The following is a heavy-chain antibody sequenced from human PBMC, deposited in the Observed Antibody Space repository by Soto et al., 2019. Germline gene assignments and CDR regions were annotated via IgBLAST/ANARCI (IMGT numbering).Heavy chain of an antibody. CDR1: GGSISSYY. CDR3: AREGHYGDYGFDY. J-gene: IGHJ4*02. V-gene: IGHV4-59*12. D-gene: IGHD4-17*01. Sequence: PSETLSLTCTVSGGSISSYYWSWIRQPPGKGLEWIGYIYYSGSTNYNPSLKSRVTISVDTSKNQFSLKLSSVTAADTAVYYCAREGHYGDYGFDYWGQGTLVTVSS. CDR2: IYYSGST.